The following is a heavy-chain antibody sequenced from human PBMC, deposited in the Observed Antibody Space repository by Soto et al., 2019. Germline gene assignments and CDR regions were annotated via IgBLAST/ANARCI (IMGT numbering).Heavy chain of an antibody. J-gene: IGHJ6*02. D-gene: IGHD2-2*01. Sequence: ASVKVSCKASGYTFTSYGISWVRQAPGQGLEWMGWISAYNGNTNYAQKLQGRVTMTTDTSTSTAYIELRSLRSDDTAVYYCARDPGYCSSTSCYPKYYYYYGMDVWGQGTTVTVSS. CDR2: ISAYNGNT. V-gene: IGHV1-18*04. CDR1: GYTFTSYG. CDR3: ARDPGYCSSTSCYPKYYYYYGMDV.